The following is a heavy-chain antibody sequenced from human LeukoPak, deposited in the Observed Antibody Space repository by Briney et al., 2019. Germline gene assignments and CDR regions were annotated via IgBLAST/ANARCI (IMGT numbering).Heavy chain of an antibody. CDR1: GGSISSYY. V-gene: IGHV4-34*01. CDR2: INHSGST. D-gene: IGHD5-18*01. Sequence: SETLSLTCTVSGGSISSYYWSWIRQPPGKGLEWIGEINHSGSTNYNPSLKSRVTISVDTSKNQFSLKLSSVTAADTAVYYCARGVHSYGYQDWGQGTLVTVSS. J-gene: IGHJ4*02. CDR3: ARGVHSYGYQD.